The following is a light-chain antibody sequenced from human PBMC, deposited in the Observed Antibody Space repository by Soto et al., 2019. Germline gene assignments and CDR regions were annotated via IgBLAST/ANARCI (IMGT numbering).Light chain of an antibody. J-gene: IGKJ5*01. Sequence: EIVLMQSPGTLSLSPGEGATLSCRASQSVNNNYLAWYQQRPGQAPTVLIFDTSRRATGVPDRFSGSGSGTDFTLRISRVEPDDFAVYYCQQYNNWPIAFGQGTRLEIK. CDR3: QQYNNWPIA. CDR1: QSVNNNY. CDR2: DTS. V-gene: IGKV3D-20*02.